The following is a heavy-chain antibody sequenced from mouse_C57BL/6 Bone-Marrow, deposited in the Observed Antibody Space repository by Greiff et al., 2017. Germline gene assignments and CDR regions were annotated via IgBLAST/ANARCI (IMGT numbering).Heavy chain of an antibody. Sequence: QVTLKECGPGILQPSQTLSLTCSFSGFSLSTFGMGVGWIRQPSGKGLEWLAHIWWDDDKYYNPALKSRLTISKDTSKNQVFRKVANEDPADTATYYCARIFGCDGYWYFDVWGTGTTVTVSS. CDR3: ARIFGCDGYWYFDV. CDR2: IWWDDDK. CDR1: GFSLSTFGMG. D-gene: IGHD2-2*01. V-gene: IGHV8-8*01. J-gene: IGHJ1*03.